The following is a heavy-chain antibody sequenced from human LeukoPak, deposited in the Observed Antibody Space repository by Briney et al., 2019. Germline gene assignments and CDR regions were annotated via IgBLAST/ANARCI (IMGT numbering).Heavy chain of an antibody. CDR1: GFTFSSYG. V-gene: IGHV3-30*03. CDR3: ARDGGYSFGHRIDY. CDR2: ISYDGSNK. J-gene: IGHJ4*02. Sequence: GGSLRLSCAASGFTFSSYGMHWVRQAPGKGLEWVAVISYDGSNKYYADSVKGRFTISRDNSKNTVYLQMNSLRSDDTAMYYCARDGGYSFGHRIDYWGQGTLVTVSS. D-gene: IGHD5-12*01.